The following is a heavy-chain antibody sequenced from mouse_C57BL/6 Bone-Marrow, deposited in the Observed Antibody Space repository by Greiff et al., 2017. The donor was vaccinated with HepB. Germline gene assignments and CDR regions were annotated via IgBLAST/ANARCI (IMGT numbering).Heavy chain of an antibody. J-gene: IGHJ2*01. CDR3: ARGYYGSSPFDY. D-gene: IGHD1-1*01. CDR2: ISSGSSTI. Sequence: DVKLQESGGGLVKPGGSLKLSCAASGFTFSDYGMHWVRQAPEKGLEWVAYISSGSSTIYYADTVKGRFTISRDNAKNTLFLQMTSLRSEDTAMYYCARGYYGSSPFDYWGQGTTLTVSS. V-gene: IGHV5-17*01. CDR1: GFTFSDYG.